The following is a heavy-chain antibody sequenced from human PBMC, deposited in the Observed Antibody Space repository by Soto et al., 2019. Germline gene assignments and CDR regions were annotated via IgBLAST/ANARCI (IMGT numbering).Heavy chain of an antibody. V-gene: IGHV1-69*13. CDR1: RGTFSSDA. Sequence: SLKVSFATSRGTFSSDAISCVRQSLLQRLEWMGGIIPIFGTANYAQKFQGRVTITADESTSTAYMELSSLRSEDTAVYYCARSEYSSSFLPYYYGMDVWGQGTTVTVSS. CDR3: ARSEYSSSFLPYYYGMDV. D-gene: IGHD6-6*01. CDR2: IIPIFGTA. J-gene: IGHJ6*02.